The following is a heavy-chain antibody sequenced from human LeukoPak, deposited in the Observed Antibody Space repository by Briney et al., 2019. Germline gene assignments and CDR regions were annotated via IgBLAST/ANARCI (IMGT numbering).Heavy chain of an antibody. CDR1: GYTFTGHL. V-gene: IGHV1-2*02. CDR3: AREREGLYDILTGYFGY. CDR2: INPNSGGT. D-gene: IGHD3-9*01. J-gene: IGHJ4*02. Sequence: ASVKVSCKASGYTFTGHLLHWVRQAPGQRLEWMGWINPNSGGTTYAPTFRGRVTMTRDTSISTVYLELTNLRSDDTAVYYCAREREGLYDILTGYFGYWGRGTLVTVSS.